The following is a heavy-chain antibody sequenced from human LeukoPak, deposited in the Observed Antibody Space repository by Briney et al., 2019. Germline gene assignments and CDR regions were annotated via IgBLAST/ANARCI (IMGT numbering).Heavy chain of an antibody. CDR2: INPSGGST. CDR3: ARGTRAIRFLEWLLPAY. Sequence: ASVKVSCKASGYTFTSYYMHWVRQAPGQGLEWMGIINPSGGSTSYAQKFQGRVTMTRDTSISTAYMELSRLRSDDTAVYYCARGTRAIRFLEWLLPAYWGQGTLVTVSS. V-gene: IGHV1-46*01. J-gene: IGHJ4*02. CDR1: GYTFTSYY. D-gene: IGHD3-3*01.